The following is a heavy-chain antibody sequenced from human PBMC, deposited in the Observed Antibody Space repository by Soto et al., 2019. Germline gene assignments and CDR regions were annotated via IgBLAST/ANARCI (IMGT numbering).Heavy chain of an antibody. J-gene: IGHJ4*02. CDR2: VSAYNGNT. Sequence: ASVKVSCKASGYTFTSYGISWVRQAPGQGLEWMGWVSAYNGNTNYAQKLQGRVTMTTDTSTSTAYMELRSLRSDDTAVYYCARDVAGIAAAGYPPDNAFDYWSQGTLVTVSA. CDR3: ARDVAGIAAAGYPPDNAFDY. CDR1: GYTFTSYG. V-gene: IGHV1-18*01. D-gene: IGHD6-13*01.